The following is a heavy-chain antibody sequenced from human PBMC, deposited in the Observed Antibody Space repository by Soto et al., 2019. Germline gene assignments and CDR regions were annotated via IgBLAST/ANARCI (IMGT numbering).Heavy chain of an antibody. CDR1: GFTFDDYA. D-gene: IGHD6-13*01. J-gene: IGHJ4*02. CDR3: AKDRPPYSSSWSIFDY. CDR2: ISWNSGSI. V-gene: IGHV3-9*01. Sequence: TGGSLRLSCAASGFTFDDYAMHWVRQAPGKGLEWVSGISWNSGSIGYADSVKGRFTISRDNAKNSLYLQMNSLRAEDTALYYCAKDRPPYSSSWSIFDYSGKGTLVTVSS.